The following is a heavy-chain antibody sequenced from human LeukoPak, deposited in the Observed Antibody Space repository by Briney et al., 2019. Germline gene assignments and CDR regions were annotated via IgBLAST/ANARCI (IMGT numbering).Heavy chain of an antibody. CDR2: INPNSGST. J-gene: IGHJ4*02. Sequence: ASVKVSCKASGYAFTSYYMHWVRQAPGQGLEWMGIINPNSGSTSYAQKFQGRGTMTRDMSTSTVYMELSSLRSEDTAVYYCARRSGSYFDYWGQGTLVTVSS. V-gene: IGHV1-46*01. CDR3: ARRSGSYFDY. D-gene: IGHD1-26*01. CDR1: GYAFTSYY.